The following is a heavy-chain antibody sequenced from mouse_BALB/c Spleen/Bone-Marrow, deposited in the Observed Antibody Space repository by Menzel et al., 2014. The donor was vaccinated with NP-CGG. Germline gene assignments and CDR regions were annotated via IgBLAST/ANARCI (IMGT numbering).Heavy chain of an antibody. CDR1: GFAFSSYD. Sequence: DVKLVESGGGLVKPGGSLKLSCAASGFAFSSYDMSWVRQTPEKRLEWVATISSGGSYTYYPDSVKGRFTISRDNARNTLYLQMSSLRSEDTALYYCVRRVQLDYWGQVTTLTVSS. CDR3: VRRVQLDY. V-gene: IGHV5-9*02. CDR2: ISSGGSYT. J-gene: IGHJ2*01.